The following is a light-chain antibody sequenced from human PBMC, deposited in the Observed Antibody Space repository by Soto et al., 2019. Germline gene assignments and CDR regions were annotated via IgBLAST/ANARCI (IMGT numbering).Light chain of an antibody. J-gene: IGKJ4*01. CDR3: QQLNTYPLT. CDR2: AAS. CDR1: QDISSS. V-gene: IGKV1-9*01. Sequence: DIQLTQSPSFLSASVGDRVTITCRASQDISSSLAWYQQKPGEAPKLLIYAASTLQSGVPSRFSGDGSGTEFTLTISSLQPEDFATYYCQQLNTYPLTFGGGTKVDIK.